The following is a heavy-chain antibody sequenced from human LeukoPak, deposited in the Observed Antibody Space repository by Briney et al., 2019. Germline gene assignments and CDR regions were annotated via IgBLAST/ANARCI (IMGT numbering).Heavy chain of an antibody. CDR2: IYYSGST. CDR3: ARESYYDDY. CDR1: GGSFISSTYY. Sequence: PSETLSLTCTVSGGSFISSTYYWGWIRQTPGKGLEWIGSIYYSGSTYYNPSLKSRVTMSVDTSKNQFSLKLNSVTAADTAVYYCARESYYDDYWGQGTLVTVSS. V-gene: IGHV4-39*02. D-gene: IGHD3-22*01. J-gene: IGHJ4*02.